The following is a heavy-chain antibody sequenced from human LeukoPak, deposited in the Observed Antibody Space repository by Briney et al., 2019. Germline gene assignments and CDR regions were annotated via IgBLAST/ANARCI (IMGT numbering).Heavy chain of an antibody. Sequence: GGSLRLSCAASRFTFSSYAMSWVRQAPGKGLEWVSGVSGSGGSTHYGGSVKGRFTISRDNSKNTLYLQMNSLRAEDTAVYYCAKETASGYGAFDFWGQGTMVIVSS. J-gene: IGHJ3*01. CDR1: RFTFSSYA. CDR3: AKETASGYGAFDF. CDR2: VSGSGGST. V-gene: IGHV3-23*01. D-gene: IGHD3-22*01.